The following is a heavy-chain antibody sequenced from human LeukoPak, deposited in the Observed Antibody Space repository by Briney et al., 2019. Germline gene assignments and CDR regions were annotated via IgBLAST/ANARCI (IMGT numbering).Heavy chain of an antibody. V-gene: IGHV3-23*01. CDR1: GFTFSSHG. CDR2: ISGSGGTT. J-gene: IGHJ2*01. D-gene: IGHD1/OR15-1a*01. Sequence: GGSLRVSCAASGFTFSSHGISWVRQAPGKGLEWVSGISGSGGTTFYADSVKGRFTISRNNPKNTLYLQMNSLRAEDTAVYYCARTNGYYDLWGRGTLVTVSS. CDR3: ARTNGYYDL.